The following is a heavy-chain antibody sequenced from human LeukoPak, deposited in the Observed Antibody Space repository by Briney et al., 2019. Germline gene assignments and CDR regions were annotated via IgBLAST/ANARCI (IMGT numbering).Heavy chain of an antibody. J-gene: IGHJ3*01. CDR2: IYSSGST. CDR3: AVGRPRNATRLDDGYDF. CDR1: GGSINNYY. D-gene: IGHD1-1*01. Sequence: SETLSLTCTVSGGSINNYYWSWIRQPAGKGLEWIGLIYSSGSTSYNPSLKSRLTMSADTSKNQFSLILNSVTAADTAVYYCAVGRPRNATRLDDGYDFWGQGTMVTVSS. V-gene: IGHV4-4*07.